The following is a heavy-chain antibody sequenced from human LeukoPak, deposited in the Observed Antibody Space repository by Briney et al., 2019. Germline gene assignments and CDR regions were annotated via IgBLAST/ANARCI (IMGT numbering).Heavy chain of an antibody. CDR2: ISAYNGNT. CDR1: GYTFTSYG. CDR3: ARDVRGITMRVALGY. Sequence: ASVKVSCKASGYTFTSYGISWVRQAPGQGLEWMGWISAYNGNTNYAQKLQGRVTMTTDTSTSTAYMEMRSLRSDDTAVYYCARDVRGITMRVALGYWGQGTLVTVSS. V-gene: IGHV1-18*01. J-gene: IGHJ4*02. D-gene: IGHD3-22*01.